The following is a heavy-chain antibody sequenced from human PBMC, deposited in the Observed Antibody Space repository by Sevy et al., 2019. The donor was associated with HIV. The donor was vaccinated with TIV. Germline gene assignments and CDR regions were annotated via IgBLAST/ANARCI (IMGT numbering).Heavy chain of an antibody. CDR3: AKDQEFGELLSTFDY. V-gene: IGHV3-23*01. J-gene: IGHJ4*02. CDR1: GFTFNNAW. Sequence: GGSLRLSCAVSGFTFNNAWMNWVRQAPGKGLEWVSAISGSGGSTYYADSVKGRFTISRDNSKNTLYLQMNSLRAEDTAVYYCAKDQEFGELLSTFDYWGQGTLVTVSS. CDR2: ISGSGGST. D-gene: IGHD3-10*01.